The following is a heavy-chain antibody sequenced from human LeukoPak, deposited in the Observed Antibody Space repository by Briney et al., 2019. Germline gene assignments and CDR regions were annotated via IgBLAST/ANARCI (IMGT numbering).Heavy chain of an antibody. CDR1: GGSISSSSYY. V-gene: IGHV4-39*01. D-gene: IGHD6-19*01. Sequence: SETLSLTCTVSGGSISSSSYYWGWIRQPPGQGLEWIGSIYYSGSTYYNPSLKSRVTISVDTSKNQFSLKLSSVTAADTAVYYCARRAVAADIWGQGTLVTVSS. CDR2: IYYSGST. CDR3: ARRAVAADI. J-gene: IGHJ4*02.